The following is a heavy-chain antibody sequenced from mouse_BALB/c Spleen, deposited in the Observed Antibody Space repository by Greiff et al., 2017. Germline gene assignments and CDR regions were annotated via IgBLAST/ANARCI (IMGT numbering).Heavy chain of an antibody. D-gene: IGHD1-1*01. CDR1: GFTFSSYG. Sequence: EVHLVESGGGLVQPGGSLKLSCAASGFTFSSYGMSWVRQTPDKRLELVATINSNGGSTYYPDSVKGRFTISRDNAKNTLYLQMSSLKSEDTAMYYCARDVYYGSSHYFDYWGQGTTLTVSS. V-gene: IGHV5-6-3*01. J-gene: IGHJ2*01. CDR2: INSNGGST. CDR3: ARDVYYGSSHYFDY.